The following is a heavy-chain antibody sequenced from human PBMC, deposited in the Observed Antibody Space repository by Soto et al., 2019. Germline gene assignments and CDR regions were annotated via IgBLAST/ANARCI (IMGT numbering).Heavy chain of an antibody. Sequence: GGSLRLSCAASGFTFSSYAMSWVRQAPGKGMEWVSAISGSGGSTYYADSVKGRFTISRDNSKNTLYLQMNSLRAEDTAVYYCAKSVAGTVYYYGMDVWGQGTTVTVS. J-gene: IGHJ6*02. CDR1: GFTFSSYA. D-gene: IGHD6-19*01. CDR2: ISGSGGST. V-gene: IGHV3-23*01. CDR3: AKSVAGTVYYYGMDV.